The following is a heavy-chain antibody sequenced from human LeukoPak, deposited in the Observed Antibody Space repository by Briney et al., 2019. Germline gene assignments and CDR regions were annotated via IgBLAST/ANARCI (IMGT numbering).Heavy chain of an antibody. CDR3: ARVLIAVAGSLAFDI. Sequence: SETLSLTCAVYGGSFSGYYWSWIRQPPGKGLEWIGEINHSGSTNYNPSLKSRVTISVDTSKNQFSLKLSSVTAADTAVYYCARVLIAVAGSLAFDIWGQGTMVTVSS. J-gene: IGHJ3*02. CDR2: INHSGST. CDR1: GGSFSGYY. V-gene: IGHV4-34*01. D-gene: IGHD6-19*01.